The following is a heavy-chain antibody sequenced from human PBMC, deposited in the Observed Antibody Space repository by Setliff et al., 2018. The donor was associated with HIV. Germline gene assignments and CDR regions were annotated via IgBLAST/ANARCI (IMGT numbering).Heavy chain of an antibody. V-gene: IGHV1-46*01. CDR1: GYTFSSYG. CDR2: MNPSGGST. J-gene: IGHJ3*02. Sequence: AAVKVSCKASGYTFSSYGITWVRQAPGQELEWMGIMNPSGGSTSYAQKFQGRVTMTRDTSKSTVYMELSSLRSEDTALYYCARSRSTRDAFDTWGRGTMVTVSS. D-gene: IGHD2-2*01. CDR3: ARSRSTRDAFDT.